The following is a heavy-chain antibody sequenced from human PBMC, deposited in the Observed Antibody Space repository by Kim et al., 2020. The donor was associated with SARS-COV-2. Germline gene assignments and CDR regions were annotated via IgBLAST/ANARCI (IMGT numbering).Heavy chain of an antibody. D-gene: IGHD1-26*01. Sequence: DSVKGRLTISSDNSKHTLYLQMNSLRAEDTAVYYCAKDGAGSWRPVGNDYWGQGTLVTVSS. CDR3: AKDGAGSWRPVGNDY. V-gene: IGHV3-23*01. J-gene: IGHJ4*02.